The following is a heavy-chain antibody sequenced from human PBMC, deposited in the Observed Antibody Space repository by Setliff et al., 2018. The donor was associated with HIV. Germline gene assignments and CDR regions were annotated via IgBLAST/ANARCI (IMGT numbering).Heavy chain of an antibody. Sequence: GGSLRLSCSVSGFSFSDNYMGWIRLAPGKGLEWISSISHSGSPTHYADSVKGRFTISRDNAKNSLYLQMNSLRAEDTAVYYCASSLSPQDAFDIWGQGTTVTVS. CDR2: ISHSGSPT. V-gene: IGHV3-11*04. CDR1: GFSFSDNY. CDR3: ASSLSPQDAFDI. J-gene: IGHJ3*02.